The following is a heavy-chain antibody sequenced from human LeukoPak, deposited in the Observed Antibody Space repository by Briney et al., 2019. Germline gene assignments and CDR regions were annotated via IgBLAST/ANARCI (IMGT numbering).Heavy chain of an antibody. CDR1: GFTFSSYG. D-gene: IGHD3-10*01. J-gene: IGHJ4*02. CDR2: IWYDGSNK. CDR3: AREHYCGSGTLHPRPGY. Sequence: GGSLRLSCAASGFTFSSYGMHWVRQAPGKGLEWVAVIWYDGSNKYYADSVKGRFTISRDNSKNTLYLQMNSLRAEDTAVYYCAREHYCGSGTLHPRPGYWCQGTLVTVSS. V-gene: IGHV3-33*01.